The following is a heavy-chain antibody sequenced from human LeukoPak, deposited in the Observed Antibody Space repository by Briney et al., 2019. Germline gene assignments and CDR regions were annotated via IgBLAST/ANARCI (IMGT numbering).Heavy chain of an antibody. CDR2: IYYSGST. Sequence: SETLSLTCTVSGGSISSSSYYWGWVRQPPGKGLEWIGSIYYSGSTYYNPSLKSRVTISVDTSKNQFSLKLSSVTAADTAVYYCAVHYYDSSGYYYLDYFDYWGQGTLVTVSS. CDR1: GGSISSSSYY. D-gene: IGHD3-22*01. V-gene: IGHV4-39*01. CDR3: AVHYYDSSGYYYLDYFDY. J-gene: IGHJ4*02.